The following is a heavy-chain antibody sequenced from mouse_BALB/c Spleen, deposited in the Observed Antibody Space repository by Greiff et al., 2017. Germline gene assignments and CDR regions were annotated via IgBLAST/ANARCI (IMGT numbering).Heavy chain of an antibody. D-gene: IGHD2-1*01. J-gene: IGHJ3*01. CDR2: ISSGSSTI. V-gene: IGHV5-17*02. CDR3: ARTYGNYAGFAY. CDR1: GFTFSSFG. Sequence: EVQGVESGGGLVQPGGSRKLSCAASGFTFSSFGMHWVRQAPEKGLEWVAYISSGSSTIYYADTVKGRFTISRDNPKNTLFLQMTSLRSEDTAMYYCARTYGNYAGFAYWGQGTLVTVSA.